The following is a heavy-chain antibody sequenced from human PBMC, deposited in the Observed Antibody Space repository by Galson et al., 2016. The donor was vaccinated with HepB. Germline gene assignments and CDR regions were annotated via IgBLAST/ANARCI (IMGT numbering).Heavy chain of an antibody. CDR2: INPLTGDT. Sequence: SVKVSCKASGYTFIRYSINWVRQAPGERLEWLGWINPLTGDTKYSERLQGRVSMTSDTTASAVYMELNSLRSEDTGLYCCAKDRSVTYDFWGPGTLVTVSS. J-gene: IGHJ4*02. CDR3: AKDRSVTYDF. V-gene: IGHV1-3*01. D-gene: IGHD3/OR15-3a*01. CDR1: GYTFIRYS.